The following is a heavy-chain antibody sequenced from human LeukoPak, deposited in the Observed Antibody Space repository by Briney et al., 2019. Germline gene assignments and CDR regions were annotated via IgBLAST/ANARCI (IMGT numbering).Heavy chain of an antibody. D-gene: IGHD2-15*01. Sequence: GGSLRLSCAASGFTFSSYAMSWVRQAPGKGLEWVSAISGSGATTYYTDSAKGRFTISRDNSKITLYLQMDSLRAEDTAMYYCAKAPNSGGNCYDASDVWGQGTMVTVSS. V-gene: IGHV3-23*01. CDR2: ISGSGATT. CDR3: AKAPNSGGNCYDASDV. J-gene: IGHJ3*01. CDR1: GFTFSSYA.